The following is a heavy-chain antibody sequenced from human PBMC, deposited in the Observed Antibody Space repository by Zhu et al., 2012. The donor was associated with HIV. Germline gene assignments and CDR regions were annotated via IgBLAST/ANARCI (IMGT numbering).Heavy chain of an antibody. J-gene: IGHJ4*02. CDR1: GGSISSYY. Sequence: QVQLQESGPGLVKPSETLSLTCTVSGGSISSYYWSWIRQPPGKGLEWIGYIYTSGSTNYNPSLQESSHHISRHVQEPSSPSKLSSVTAADTAVYYCARVAPAMYGDYGQFDYWGQGTLVTVSS. CDR3: ARVAPAMYGDYGQFDY. D-gene: IGHD4-17*01. V-gene: IGHV4-4*09. CDR2: IYTSGST.